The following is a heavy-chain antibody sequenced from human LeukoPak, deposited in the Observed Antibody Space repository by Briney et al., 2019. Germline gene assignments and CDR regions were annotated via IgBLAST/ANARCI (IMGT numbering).Heavy chain of an antibody. CDR3: ARIAARPYYYYYGMDV. J-gene: IGHJ6*02. V-gene: IGHV1-2*06. CDR2: INPNSGGT. D-gene: IGHD6-6*01. CDR1: GYTFTGYY. Sequence: ASVKVSCKASGYTFTGYYMHWVRQAPGQGLEWMGRINPNSGGTNYAQKFQGRVTMTRDTSISTAYMELSRLRSDDTAVYYCARIAARPYYYYYGMDVWGQGTTVTVSS.